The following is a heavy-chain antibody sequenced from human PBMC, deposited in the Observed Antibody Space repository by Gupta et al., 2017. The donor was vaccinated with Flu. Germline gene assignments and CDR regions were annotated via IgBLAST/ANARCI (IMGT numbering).Heavy chain of an antibody. CDR2: IYYSGST. V-gene: IGHV4-59*01. CDR3: ARDLCIAARPGWFDP. Sequence: QVQLQESGPGLVKPSETLSLTCTVSGGSISSYYWSWIRQPPGKGLEWIGYIYYSGSTNYNPPLNSRVTISVDTSKSQFSLKLSSVTAADTAVYYCARDLCIAARPGWFDPWGQGTRGTVSA. D-gene: IGHD6-6*01. CDR1: GGSISSYY. J-gene: IGHJ5*02.